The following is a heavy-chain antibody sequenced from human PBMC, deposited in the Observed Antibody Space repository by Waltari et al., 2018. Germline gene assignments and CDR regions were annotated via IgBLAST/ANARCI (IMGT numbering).Heavy chain of an antibody. CDR2: IYYSGST. CDR1: GGPISSYY. J-gene: IGHJ6*02. CDR3: ASIEVAGLYYYGMDV. D-gene: IGHD6-19*01. Sequence: QVQLQESGPGLVKPSETLSLTCTVSGGPISSYYWSWIRQPPGKGLEWIGYIYYSGSTNYNPSLKSRVTISVDTSKNQFSLKLSSVTAADTAVYYCASIEVAGLYYYGMDVWGQGTTVTVSS. V-gene: IGHV4-59*01.